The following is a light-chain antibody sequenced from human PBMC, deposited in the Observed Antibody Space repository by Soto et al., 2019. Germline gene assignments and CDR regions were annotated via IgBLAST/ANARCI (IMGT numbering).Light chain of an antibody. Sequence: QSALTQPASVSGSPGQSITISCTGSSSDVGGYNHVSWYQQHPGNAPKLMIYDVTNRPSGVSTRFSGSKSGNTASLIISGLQAEDEADYYCSSYTSSNNVVFGGGTKVTVL. V-gene: IGLV2-14*01. CDR2: DVT. CDR3: SSYTSSNNVV. CDR1: SSDVGGYNH. J-gene: IGLJ2*01.